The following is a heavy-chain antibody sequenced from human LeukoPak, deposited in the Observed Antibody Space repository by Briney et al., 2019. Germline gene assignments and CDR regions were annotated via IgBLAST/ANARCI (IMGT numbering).Heavy chain of an antibody. V-gene: IGHV4-30-4*07. Sequence: SETLSLTCAVSGGSISGGGYSWSWIRQPPGKGLEWIGYIFYSGTTYYNPSLKSRITISVDTSKNQFSLKLSSVTAADTAVYYCARGGPGYCSGGSCYLDYWGQGTLVTVSS. J-gene: IGHJ4*02. D-gene: IGHD2-15*01. CDR1: GGSISGGGYS. CDR3: ARGGPGYCSGGSCYLDY. CDR2: IFYSGTT.